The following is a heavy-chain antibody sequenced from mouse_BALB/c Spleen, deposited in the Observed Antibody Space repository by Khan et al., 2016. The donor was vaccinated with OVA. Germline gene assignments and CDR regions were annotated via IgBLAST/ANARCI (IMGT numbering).Heavy chain of an antibody. D-gene: IGHD6-2*01. CDR3: ARISSDWYSDV. Sequence: QIQLVQSGPELKKPGETVKISCKASGYTFTNYGMNWVKQAPGKGLKWMGWINTYTGEPTYADDFKGRFVFSLETSASPAYLQISNLKNEDMTAYFCARISSDWYSDVWGAGTTVTVSS. CDR1: GYTFTNYG. J-gene: IGHJ1*01. V-gene: IGHV9-1*02. CDR2: INTYTGEP.